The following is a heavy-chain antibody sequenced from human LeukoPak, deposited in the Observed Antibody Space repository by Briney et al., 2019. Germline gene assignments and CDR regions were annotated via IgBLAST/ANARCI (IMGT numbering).Heavy chain of an antibody. CDR2: IYYSGNT. J-gene: IGHJ4*02. D-gene: IGHD6-13*01. CDR3: ASEAADGVY. Sequence: PSETLSLTCTVSGGSISSSSYYWGWIRQPPGKGLEWIGSIYYSGNTYYNPSLKSRVTISVDTSKNQFSLKLSSVTAADTAVYYCASEAADGVYWGQGTLVTVSS. CDR1: GGSISSSSYY. V-gene: IGHV4-39*07.